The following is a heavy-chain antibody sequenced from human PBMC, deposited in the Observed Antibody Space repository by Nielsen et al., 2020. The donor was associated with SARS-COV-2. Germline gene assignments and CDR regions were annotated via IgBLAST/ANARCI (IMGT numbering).Heavy chain of an antibody. J-gene: IGHJ6*02. D-gene: IGHD3-10*01. Sequence: GGSLRLSCAASGFTFSSYAMSWVRQAPGKGLEWVSAISGSGGSTYYADSVKGRFTISRDNAKNSLYLQMNSLRAEDTAVYYCARDHKDYYGSGSYYVHYYYYGMDVWGQGTTVTVSS. CDR3: ARDHKDYYGSGSYYVHYYYYGMDV. CDR2: ISGSGGST. CDR1: GFTFSSYA. V-gene: IGHV3-23*01.